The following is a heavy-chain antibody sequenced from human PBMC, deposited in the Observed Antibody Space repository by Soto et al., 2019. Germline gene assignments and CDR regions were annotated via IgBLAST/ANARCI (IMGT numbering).Heavy chain of an antibody. V-gene: IGHV2-5*02. CDR1: GFSLSTSEVA. CDR2: IYWDDDK. D-gene: IGHD3-16*02. J-gene: IGHJ4*02. CDR3: ARLIDLYVIFDY. Sequence: GSGPTLVNPTHTLTLTCTFSGFSLSTSEVAVGWIRQPPGKALEWLALIYWDDDKRYSPPLNNRLTVTKDTSKNQVVLSMTNMDTVDTGTYFCARLIDLYVIFDYWGQGILVTVSS.